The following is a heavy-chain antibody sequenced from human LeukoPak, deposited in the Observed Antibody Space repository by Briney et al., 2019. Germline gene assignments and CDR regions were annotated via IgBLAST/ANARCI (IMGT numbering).Heavy chain of an antibody. D-gene: IGHD3-22*01. CDR3: AKSVGDRSGYRYFDY. J-gene: IGHJ4*02. CDR2: ISASGGSP. CDR1: GFTFSSYW. Sequence: GGSLRLSCAASGFTFSSYWMSWVRQAPGKGLEWVSAISASGGSPYYADSVKGRFTISRDNSKNTLYLQMKSLGAEDTAVYYCAKSVGDRSGYRYFDYWGQGTLVTVSS. V-gene: IGHV3-23*01.